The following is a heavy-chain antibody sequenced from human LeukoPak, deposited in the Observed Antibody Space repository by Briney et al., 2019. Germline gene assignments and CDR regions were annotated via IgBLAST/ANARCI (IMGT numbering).Heavy chain of an antibody. V-gene: IGHV4-39*07. CDR2: IYYSGST. CDR3: ASAPNYYDSSGYYSPNFDY. J-gene: IGHJ4*02. D-gene: IGHD3-22*01. CDR1: GGSISSSSYY. Sequence: SETLSLTGTVSGGSISSSSYYWGWIRQPPGKGLEWIGSIYYSGSTYYNPSLKSRVTISVDTSKNQFSLKLSSVTAADTAVYYCASAPNYYDSSGYYSPNFDYWGQGTLVTVSS.